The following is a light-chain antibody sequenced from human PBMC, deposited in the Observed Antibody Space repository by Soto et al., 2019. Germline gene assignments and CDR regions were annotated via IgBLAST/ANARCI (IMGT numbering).Light chain of an antibody. V-gene: IGKV3-20*01. J-gene: IGKJ1*01. CDR3: QQYGSSPRA. CDR1: QSVRSSY. Sequence: EIGLTQSPGTLSLSPGERATLSCRASQSVRSSYLAWFQQRPGQAPRLLMYGASNRATGIPDRFSGSGSGADFTLTISRLEPEDFAVYYCQQYGSSPRAFGQGTKVEIK. CDR2: GAS.